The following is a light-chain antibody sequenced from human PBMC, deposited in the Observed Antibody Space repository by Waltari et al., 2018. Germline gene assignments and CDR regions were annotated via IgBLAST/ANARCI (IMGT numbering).Light chain of an antibody. CDR2: DAS. CDR1: QDISNY. J-gene: IGKJ2*01. Sequence: DIQMTQSPSSLSASVGDRVTITCQASQDISNYLNWYQQKAGNAPKLLIYDASNLETGVPSRISGGGSGTHFTFTISSLQPEDIATYYCQHYDNLPPPSYTFGQGTKLEIK. CDR3: QHYDNLPPPSYT. V-gene: IGKV1-33*01.